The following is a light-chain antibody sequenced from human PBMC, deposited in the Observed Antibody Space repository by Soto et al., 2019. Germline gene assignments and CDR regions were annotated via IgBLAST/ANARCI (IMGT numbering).Light chain of an antibody. CDR2: KAS. CDR1: QSISSW. Sequence: DIQMTQSPSTLSASVGDRVTITCRASQSISSWLAWYQQKPGKAPKLLIYKASSLESGVPSRFSGSGSGTDFTLTISSLQPDDFATYYCQQYNSYPLTFGERTKVEIK. V-gene: IGKV1-5*03. CDR3: QQYNSYPLT. J-gene: IGKJ4*01.